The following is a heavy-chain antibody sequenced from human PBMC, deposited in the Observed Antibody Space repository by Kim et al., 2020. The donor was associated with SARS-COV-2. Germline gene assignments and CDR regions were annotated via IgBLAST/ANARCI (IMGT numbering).Heavy chain of an antibody. CDR2: ISYSGST. CDR3: ARVITGTLYYFDY. V-gene: IGHV4-59*13. D-gene: IGHD1-7*01. J-gene: IGHJ4*02. Sequence: PSETLSLTCTVSGVSISSYYWSWIRQPPGKGLEWIGYISYSGSTNYNPSLRSRVTISVDTSKKQISLNLSSVTAADTAVYYCARVITGTLYYFDYWGQGTLVTVSS. CDR1: GVSISSYY.